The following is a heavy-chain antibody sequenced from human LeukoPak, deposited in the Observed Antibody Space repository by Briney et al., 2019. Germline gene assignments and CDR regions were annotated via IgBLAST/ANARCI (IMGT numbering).Heavy chain of an antibody. V-gene: IGHV1-46*03. Sequence: ASVKVSCKASGDTFTNYYIHWVRQAPGQGLEWMGIINPSGGSTSYAQKFQGRVTMTRDMSTSTVYMELSSLRSEDTAVYYCATFSGLAPLGAFDIWGQGTMVTVSS. D-gene: IGHD1-26*01. CDR1: GDTFTNYY. CDR2: INPSGGST. J-gene: IGHJ3*02. CDR3: ATFSGLAPLGAFDI.